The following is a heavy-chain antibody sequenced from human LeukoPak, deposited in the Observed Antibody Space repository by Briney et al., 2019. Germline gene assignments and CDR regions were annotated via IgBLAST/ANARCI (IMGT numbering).Heavy chain of an antibody. Sequence: GGSLRLSCAASGFTFSRYSMNWVRQAPGKGLEWVSYISSSSSTIYYADSVKGRFTISRDNAKNSLYLQMNSLRAEDTAVYYCARDSAAAAFDIWGQGTMVTVSS. J-gene: IGHJ3*02. CDR1: GFTFSRYS. CDR2: ISSSSSTI. D-gene: IGHD6-13*01. CDR3: ARDSAAAAFDI. V-gene: IGHV3-48*01.